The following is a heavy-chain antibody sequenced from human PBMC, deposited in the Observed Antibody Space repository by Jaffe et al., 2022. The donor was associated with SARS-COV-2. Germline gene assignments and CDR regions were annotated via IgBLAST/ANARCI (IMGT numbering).Heavy chain of an antibody. Sequence: EVQLVESGGGLVKPGGSLRLSCAASGFTFSNAWMSWVRQAPGKGLEWVGRIKSKTDGGTTDYAAPVKGRFTISRDDSKNTLYLQMNSLKTEDTAVYYCTTDPYAAAGRISRYYYGMDVWGQGTTVTVSS. D-gene: IGHD6-13*01. CDR2: IKSKTDGGTT. CDR1: GFTFSNAW. V-gene: IGHV3-15*01. CDR3: TTDPYAAAGRISRYYYGMDV. J-gene: IGHJ6*02.